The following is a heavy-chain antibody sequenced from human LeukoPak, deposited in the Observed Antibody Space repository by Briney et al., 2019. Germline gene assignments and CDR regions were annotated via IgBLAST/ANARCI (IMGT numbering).Heavy chain of an antibody. CDR2: ISGGGGTT. Sequence: PGGSLRLSCVASGFPFSSYWMSWVRQAPGKGLEWVSAISGGGGTTHYADSVKGRFTISRDNSMNTLSLQMNNLRAEDTAVYYCAKEFYFATAVWGQGTTVTVSS. J-gene: IGHJ6*02. D-gene: IGHD2-15*01. V-gene: IGHV3-23*01. CDR3: AKEFYFATAV. CDR1: GFPFSSYW.